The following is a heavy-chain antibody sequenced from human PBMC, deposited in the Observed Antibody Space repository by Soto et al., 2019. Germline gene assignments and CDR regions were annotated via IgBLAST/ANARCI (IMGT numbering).Heavy chain of an antibody. Sequence: PGGSLRLSCAASGFTFSSYAMSWVRQAPGKGLEWVSAISGSGGSTYYADSVKGRFTISRDNSKNTLYLQMNSLRAEDTAVYYCAKDRGYSSGWFINWFDPWGQATLVTVS. CDR1: GFTFSSYA. CDR2: ISGSGGST. CDR3: AKDRGYSSGWFINWFDP. J-gene: IGHJ5*02. D-gene: IGHD6-19*01. V-gene: IGHV3-23*01.